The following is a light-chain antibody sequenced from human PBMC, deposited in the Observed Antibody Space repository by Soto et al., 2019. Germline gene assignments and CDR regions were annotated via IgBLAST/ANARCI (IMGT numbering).Light chain of an antibody. V-gene: IGLV2-23*01. CDR1: SSDVGSYNL. CDR3: CSYAGRWV. Sequence: QSVLTQPASVSGSPGQSITISCTGTSSDVGSYNLVSWYQQHPGKAPKLMIYEGSKRPSGVSNRFSGSKSGNTASLTISGLQDEAEDYYYCCSYAGRWVFGGGTKLTVL. CDR2: EGS. J-gene: IGLJ2*01.